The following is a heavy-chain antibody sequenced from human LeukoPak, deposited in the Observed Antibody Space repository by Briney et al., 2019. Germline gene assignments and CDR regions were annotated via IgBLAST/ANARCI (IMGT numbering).Heavy chain of an antibody. CDR1: GYTLTELS. Sequence: ASVKVSCKVSGYTLTELSMHWVRQAPGKGLEWMGGFDPEGGETIYAQRFRGRVTMTEDTSTDTAYMELSSLRSEDTAVYYCATDPSGWYVFDHWGQGTLVTVSS. CDR2: FDPEGGET. J-gene: IGHJ4*02. V-gene: IGHV1-24*01. D-gene: IGHD6-19*01. CDR3: ATDPSGWYVFDH.